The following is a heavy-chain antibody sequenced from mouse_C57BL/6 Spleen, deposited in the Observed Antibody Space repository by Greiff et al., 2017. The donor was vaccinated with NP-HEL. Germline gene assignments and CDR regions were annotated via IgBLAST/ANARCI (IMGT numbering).Heavy chain of an antibody. CDR2: IDPSDSYT. V-gene: IGHV1-69*01. J-gene: IGHJ2*01. CDR1: GYTFTSYW. CDR3: ARSDYYFDY. Sequence: QVQLQQPGAELVMPGASVKLSCKASGYTFTSYWMHWVKQRPGQGLEWIGEIDPSDSYTNYNQKFKGKSTLTVDKSSRTAYMQLSSLTSEDSAVYYCARSDYYFDYWGQGTTLTVSS.